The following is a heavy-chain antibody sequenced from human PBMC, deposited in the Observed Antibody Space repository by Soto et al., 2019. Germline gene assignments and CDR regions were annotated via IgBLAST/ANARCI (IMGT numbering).Heavy chain of an antibody. CDR2: IDPRSGGT. CDR3: ATDDYGIFPY. V-gene: IGHV1-2*02. J-gene: IGHJ4*02. Sequence: ASVKVSCKVSGYPITTYYVHWVRQAPGQGLEWMGWIDPRSGGTVYEQKFQGRVTMTRDTSISTVYMDLSGLTSDDTALYYCATDDYGIFPYWGQGSLVTVSS. D-gene: IGHD3-10*01. CDR1: GYPITTYY.